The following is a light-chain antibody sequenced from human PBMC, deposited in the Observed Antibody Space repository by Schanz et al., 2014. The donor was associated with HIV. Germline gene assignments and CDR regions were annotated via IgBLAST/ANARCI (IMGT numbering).Light chain of an antibody. CDR1: TSDIGTYDL. CDR3: CSYTTTSTYV. CDR2: EVS. Sequence: QSALTQPASVSGSPGQSITISCTGTTSDIGTYDLVSWYQQHPGRAPKLLIYEVSKRASGVSSRFSGSKSGSTASLTISGLQAEDEADYYCCSYTTTSTYVFGAGTKLTVL. V-gene: IGLV2-23*02. J-gene: IGLJ1*01.